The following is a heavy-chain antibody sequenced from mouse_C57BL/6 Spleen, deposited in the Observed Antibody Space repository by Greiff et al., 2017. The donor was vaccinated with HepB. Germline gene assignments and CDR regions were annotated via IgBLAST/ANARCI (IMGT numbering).Heavy chain of an antibody. Sequence: EVKLMESGPGLVKPSQSLSLTCSVTGYSITSGYYWNWIRQFPGNKLEWMGYISYDGSNNYNPSLKNRISITRDTSKNQFFLKLNSVTTEDTATYYCAREAYDYDGPFDYWGQGTTLTVSS. CDR3: AREAYDYDGPFDY. D-gene: IGHD2-4*01. V-gene: IGHV3-6*01. J-gene: IGHJ2*01. CDR1: GYSITSGYY. CDR2: ISYDGSN.